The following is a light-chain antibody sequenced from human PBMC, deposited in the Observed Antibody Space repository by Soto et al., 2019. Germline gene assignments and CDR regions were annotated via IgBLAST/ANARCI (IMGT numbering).Light chain of an antibody. V-gene: IGKV3D-15*01. CDR1: QSVSTN. J-gene: IGKJ2*01. CDR2: DAS. CDR3: QHHNTGPPVYT. Sequence: EMVLTQSPATLSVSPGGRATLSCRASQSVSTNLAWYQQKPGQAPRLLIYDASTRATAIPARFSGSGSGTQFTLTISSLQSEDYAVYYRQHHNTGPPVYTFGQRTKLEIK.